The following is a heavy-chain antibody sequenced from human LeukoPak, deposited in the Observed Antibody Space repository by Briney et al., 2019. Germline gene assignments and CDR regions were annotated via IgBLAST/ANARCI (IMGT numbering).Heavy chain of an antibody. Sequence: GGSLRLSCAASGFSFSVYSMTWVRQAPGKGLEWISHISGSSSIIYYADSVEGRFTISRDNARDSLYLQMNSLRAEDTAYYYCARWAQERHFDYWGQGTLVTVSS. CDR1: GFSFSVYS. D-gene: IGHD1-26*01. CDR3: ARWAQERHFDY. CDR2: ISGSSSII. V-gene: IGHV3-48*01. J-gene: IGHJ4*02.